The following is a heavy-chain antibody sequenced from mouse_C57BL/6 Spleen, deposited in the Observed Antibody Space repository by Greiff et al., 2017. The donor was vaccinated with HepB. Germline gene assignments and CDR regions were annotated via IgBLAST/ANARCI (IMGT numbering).Heavy chain of an antibody. D-gene: IGHD1-1*01. J-gene: IGHJ3*01. Sequence: DVKLVESGGGLVQPGGSMKLSCVASGFTFSNYWMNWVRQSPEKGLEWVAQIRLKSDNYATHYAESVKGRFTISRDDSKSSVYLQMNNLRAEDTGIYYCTPYGSGFAYWGQGTLVTVSA. V-gene: IGHV6-3*01. CDR2: IRLKSDNYAT. CDR1: GFTFSNYW. CDR3: TPYGSGFAY.